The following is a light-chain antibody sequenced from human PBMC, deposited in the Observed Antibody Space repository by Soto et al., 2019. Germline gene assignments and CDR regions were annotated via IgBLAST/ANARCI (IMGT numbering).Light chain of an antibody. Sequence: QSLLTQPPSASGSPGQSVTISCTGTSSDVGGYNYVSWYQQHPGKAPKLMIYEVSKRPSGVPDRFSGSKSGNTASLTVSGLQAEDEADYYCSSYAGSNNRVFGTGTKDTVL. V-gene: IGLV2-8*01. CDR2: EVS. CDR3: SSYAGSNNRV. J-gene: IGLJ1*01. CDR1: SSDVGGYNY.